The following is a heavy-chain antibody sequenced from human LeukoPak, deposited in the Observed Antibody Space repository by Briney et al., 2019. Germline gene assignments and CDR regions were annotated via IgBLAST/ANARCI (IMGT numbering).Heavy chain of an antibody. V-gene: IGHV4-4*02. Sequence: SETLSLTCAVSGGSISSRNWWSWVRQPPGKGVEWIGEIYHSGSTNYNPSLKSRVTISVDKSKIQFSLKLSSVTAADTAVYYCARDGGRHYGSGSYWGTWYFDYWGQGTLVTVSS. J-gene: IGHJ4*02. D-gene: IGHD3-10*01. CDR1: GGSISSRNW. CDR3: ARDGGRHYGSGSYWGTWYFDY. CDR2: IYHSGST.